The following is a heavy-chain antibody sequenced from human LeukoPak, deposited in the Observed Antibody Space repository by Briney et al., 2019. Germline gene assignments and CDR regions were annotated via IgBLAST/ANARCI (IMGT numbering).Heavy chain of an antibody. D-gene: IGHD3-22*01. CDR1: GFTFSSYG. J-gene: IGHJ4*02. Sequence: PERSLRLSCAACGFTFSSYGMHGVRQAPGKGRDWVAEISYCGSNIYYADSVKGRFTISRDNSKNTLYLQMNSLKTEDTAVYYCTTDTGGGYSSGYYLSFDYWGQGTLVTVSS. CDR2: ISYCGSNI. CDR3: TTDTGGGYSSGYYLSFDY. V-gene: IGHV3-30*03.